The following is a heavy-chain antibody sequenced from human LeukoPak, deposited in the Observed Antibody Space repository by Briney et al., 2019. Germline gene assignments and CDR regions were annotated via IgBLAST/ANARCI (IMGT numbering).Heavy chain of an antibody. J-gene: IGHJ4*02. D-gene: IGHD1-26*01. CDR3: AKSGGYGLIDY. CDR1: GGSFSGYY. V-gene: IGHV4-34*01. CDR2: INHSGST. Sequence: PSETLSLTCAVYGGSFSGYYWSWIRQPPGKGLEWIGEINHSGSTYYNASLQSRVTISIDTSKNQFPLRLSSVTAADTAMYFCAKSGGYGLIDYWGQGTLVTVSS.